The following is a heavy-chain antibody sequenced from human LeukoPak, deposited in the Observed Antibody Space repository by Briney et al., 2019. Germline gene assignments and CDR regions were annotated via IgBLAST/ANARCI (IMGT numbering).Heavy chain of an antibody. D-gene: IGHD3-22*01. V-gene: IGHV3-7*01. J-gene: IGHJ5*02. CDR1: GFTFSNSW. Sequence: GGSLRLSCAASGFTFSNSWMSWVRQAPGKGLEWVATIKPDGSAQYYVDSVKGRFTISIDNAKNSLFLQINSLRAEDTAVYYCANGGTYSSGPWGQGTLVTVSS. CDR3: ANGGTYSSGP. CDR2: IKPDGSAQ.